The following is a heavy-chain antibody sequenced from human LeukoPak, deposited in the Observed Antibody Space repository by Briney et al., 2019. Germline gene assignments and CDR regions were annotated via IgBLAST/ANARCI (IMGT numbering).Heavy chain of an antibody. Sequence: ETLSLTCTVSGGSISSYYWSWIRQPPGKGLEWIGYIYYSGSTYYNLSLKSRVTISVDTSKNQFSLKLSSVTAADTAVYYCARDEPTLVPAAIADAFDIWGQGTMVTVSS. CDR1: GGSISSYY. J-gene: IGHJ3*02. CDR3: ARDEPTLVPAAIADAFDI. V-gene: IGHV4-59*12. D-gene: IGHD2-2*02. CDR2: IYYSGST.